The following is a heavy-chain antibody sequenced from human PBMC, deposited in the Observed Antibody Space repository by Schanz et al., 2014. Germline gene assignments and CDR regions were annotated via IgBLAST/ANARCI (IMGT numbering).Heavy chain of an antibody. CDR1: GFTFSSYA. D-gene: IGHD2-15*01. CDR2: ISYDGNNK. CDR3: AREIPAGGHFDY. J-gene: IGHJ4*02. Sequence: QGQLVESGGGVVQPGRSLRLSCAASGFTFSSYAMHWVRQAPGKGLEWVALISYDGNNKYYADSVKGRFTISRDNSKNTLYLRMISLRAEDTAMFYCAREIPAGGHFDYWGQGTLVSVSS. V-gene: IGHV3-30*04.